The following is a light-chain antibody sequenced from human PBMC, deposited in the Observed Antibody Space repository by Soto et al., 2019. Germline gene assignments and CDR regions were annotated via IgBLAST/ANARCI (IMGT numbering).Light chain of an antibody. J-gene: IGLJ1*01. CDR3: SSYSISTAYL. V-gene: IGLV2-14*01. Sequence: QSVLTQPASVSGSPGQSITISCTGTSSDVGGYDYVSWYQLHPGKAPKPMVFEVSNRPSGVSYRFSGSNSGNTACLTISGLQAEDEADYFCSSYSISTAYLFGTGTKLTVL. CDR1: SSDVGGYDY. CDR2: EVS.